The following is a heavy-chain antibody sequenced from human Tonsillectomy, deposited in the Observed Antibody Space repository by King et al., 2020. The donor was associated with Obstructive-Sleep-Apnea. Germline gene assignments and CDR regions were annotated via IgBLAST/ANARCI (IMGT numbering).Heavy chain of an antibody. J-gene: IGHJ6*02. Sequence: VQLQESGPGLVKPSETLSLTCTVSGGSISSYYWSWIRQPPGKGLEWIGYIYYSGSTNYNPSLKSRVTISVDTSKNQFSLKLSSVTAADTAVYYCARQYYYGSGSYGMDVWGQGTTVTVSS. V-gene: IGHV4-59*08. CDR2: IYYSGST. CDR1: GGSISSYY. D-gene: IGHD3-10*01. CDR3: ARQYYYGSGSYGMDV.